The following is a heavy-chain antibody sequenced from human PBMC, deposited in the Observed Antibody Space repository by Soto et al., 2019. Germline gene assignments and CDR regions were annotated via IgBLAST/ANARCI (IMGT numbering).Heavy chain of an antibody. D-gene: IGHD3-16*02. V-gene: IGHV5-10-1*01. Sequence: GESLKISGKGSGYRFTSYWINWVRQMPGKGLEWMGRIDPTDSHTDYIPSFQGHVTISADKSITSAYLQWSSLKASDSAMYYCPRGDGACYSYGMDVCGQGTTVTACS. CDR2: IDPTDSHT. CDR1: GYRFTSYW. CDR3: PRGDGACYSYGMDV. J-gene: IGHJ6*02.